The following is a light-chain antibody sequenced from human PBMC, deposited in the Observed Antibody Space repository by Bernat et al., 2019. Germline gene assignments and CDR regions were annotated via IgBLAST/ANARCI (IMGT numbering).Light chain of an antibody. CDR3: SSYTSSTILYV. Sequence: QSALTQPASVSGSPGQSITISCTGTSSDVGGYNYVSWYQQHPGKAPKLMIYDVSNRPSGVSNRFSGSKSSNTASLTISGLQAEDEGDYYGSSYTSSTILYVFGTGTKVTVL. V-gene: IGLV2-14*03. CDR2: DVS. CDR1: SSDVGGYNY. J-gene: IGLJ1*01.